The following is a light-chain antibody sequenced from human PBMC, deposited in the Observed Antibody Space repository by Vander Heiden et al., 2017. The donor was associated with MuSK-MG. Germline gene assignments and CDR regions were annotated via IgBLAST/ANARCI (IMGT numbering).Light chain of an antibody. J-gene: IGLJ1*01. Sequence: SYELTQPPSVSVSPGQTASITCSGDKLGDKYACWYQHKPGKSPVLGSDQNNKRPSGIPERFFGANSGNTENLNISGTQAMEESVEYCPEWDSRTVFVGTGTKVTVL. V-gene: IGLV3-1*01. CDR3: PEWDSRTVF. CDR2: QNN. CDR1: KLGDKY.